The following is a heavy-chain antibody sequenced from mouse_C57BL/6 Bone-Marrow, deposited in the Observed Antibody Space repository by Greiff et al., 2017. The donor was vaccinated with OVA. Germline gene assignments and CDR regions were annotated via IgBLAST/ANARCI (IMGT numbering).Heavy chain of an antibody. CDR3: ARSDYCGSGCNDY. CDR1: GYTFTSYW. V-gene: IGHV1-64*01. J-gene: IGHJ2*01. D-gene: IGHD1-1*01. Sequence: QVQLQQPGAELVKPGASVKLSCTASGYTFTSYWMHWVKQRPGQGLEWIGMIHPNSGSTNYNETFKSKATLTVAKSSSTDYMQLSSLTSEDSAVYYCARSDYCGSGCNDYWGQGTTLTVSS. CDR2: IHPNSGST.